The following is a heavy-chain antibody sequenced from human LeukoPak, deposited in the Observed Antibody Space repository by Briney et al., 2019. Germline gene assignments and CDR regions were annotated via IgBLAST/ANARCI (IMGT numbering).Heavy chain of an antibody. J-gene: IGHJ4*02. CDR1: GFTFSNYW. V-gene: IGHV3-7*01. CDR3: ARGWGEKGRCMKGTCNNTELDY. CDR2: IKESGSEK. D-gene: IGHD3-16*01. Sequence: GGSLRLSCAASGFTFSNYWMNGVRQAPGKGLEWVANIKESGSEKYYMDSVKGRFTISRDNAKDSLYLQMNSLRVEDTAVYYCARGWGEKGRCMKGTCNNTELDYWGQGTLVTVSS.